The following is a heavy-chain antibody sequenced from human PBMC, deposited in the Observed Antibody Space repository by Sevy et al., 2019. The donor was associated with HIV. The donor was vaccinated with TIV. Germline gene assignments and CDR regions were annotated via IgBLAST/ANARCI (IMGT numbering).Heavy chain of an antibody. Sequence: GGPLRLSCAASGFTFSDFYMSWIRQAPGKGLEWISYISGSDHTIYYADSVKGRFTISRDNDKNSLYLQMNSLRAEDTAVYYCARDHVKDGDLGDYYYFAMDLWGQGTTVTVSS. CDR3: ARDHVKDGDLGDYYYFAMDL. CDR2: ISGSDHTI. D-gene: IGHD4-17*01. CDR1: GFTFSDFY. J-gene: IGHJ6*02. V-gene: IGHV3-11*01.